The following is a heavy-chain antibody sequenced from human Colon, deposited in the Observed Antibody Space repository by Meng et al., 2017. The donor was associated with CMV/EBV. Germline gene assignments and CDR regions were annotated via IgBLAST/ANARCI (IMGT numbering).Heavy chain of an antibody. J-gene: IGHJ6*02. D-gene: IGHD1-7*01. V-gene: IGHV3-11*04. CDR2: ISSSGDTI. CDR3: AKTTVPYYYCGMDV. CDR1: GFAFFDYY. Sequence: GGSLRLSCAASGFAFFDYYMTWIRQAPGKGLECLSYISSSGDTIYYADSVKGRFTIFRDNANNSLYLQMNSLRPEDTAVYYCAKTTVPYYYCGMDVWGQGTTVTVSS.